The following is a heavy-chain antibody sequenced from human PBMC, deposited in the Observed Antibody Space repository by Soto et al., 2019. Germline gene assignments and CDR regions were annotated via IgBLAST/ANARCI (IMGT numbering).Heavy chain of an antibody. Sequence: QVQLVESGGGVVQPGRSLRLSCAASGFTFSSYGMHWVRQAPGKGLEWVAVIWYDGSNKYYADSVKGRFTISRDNSKNTLYLQMNSLRAEDTAVYYCARDLGPRTGTSYYWGQGPLVTVSS. D-gene: IGHD1-1*01. CDR2: IWYDGSNK. CDR1: GFTFSSYG. V-gene: IGHV3-33*01. J-gene: IGHJ4*02. CDR3: ARDLGPRTGTSYY.